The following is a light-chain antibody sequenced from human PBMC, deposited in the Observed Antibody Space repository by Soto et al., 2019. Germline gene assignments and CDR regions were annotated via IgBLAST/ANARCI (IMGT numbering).Light chain of an antibody. V-gene: IGLV3-1*01. J-gene: IGLJ1*01. Sequence: SYELTQPPSVSVSPGQTASITCSGDKLGDKYAYWYQQKPGQSPVLVIYQNNKRPSGIPERFSGSNSGNTATLTISGTQAMDEADYYCQAWASSTGVFGTGTKLTVL. CDR1: KLGDKY. CDR2: QNN. CDR3: QAWASSTGV.